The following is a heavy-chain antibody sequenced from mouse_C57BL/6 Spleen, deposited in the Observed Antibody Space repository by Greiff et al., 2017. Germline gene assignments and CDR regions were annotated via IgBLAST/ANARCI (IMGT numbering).Heavy chain of an antibody. CDR2: ISYDGSN. D-gene: IGHD2-5*01. J-gene: IGHJ2*01. CDR1: GYSITSGYY. V-gene: IGHV3-6*01. Sequence: EVQLQESGPGLVKPSQSLSLTCSVTGYSITSGYYWNWIRQFPGNKLEWMGYISYDGSNNYNPSLKNRISITRDTSKNQFFLKLNSVTTEDTATYYCARAGSNLDYWGQGTTLTVSS. CDR3: ARAGSNLDY.